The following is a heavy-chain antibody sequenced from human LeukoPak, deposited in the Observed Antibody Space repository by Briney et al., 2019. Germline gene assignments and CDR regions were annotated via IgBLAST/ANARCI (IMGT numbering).Heavy chain of an antibody. Sequence: GASVKVSCKASGYTFTGYYMHWVRQAPGQGLEWMGWINPNSGGTNYAQKFQGWVTMTRDTPISTAYMELSRLRSDDTAVYYCARQPLYSSGWYGDYWGQGTLVTVSS. J-gene: IGHJ4*02. CDR2: INPNSGGT. D-gene: IGHD6-19*01. CDR1: GYTFTGYY. CDR3: ARQPLYSSGWYGDY. V-gene: IGHV1-2*04.